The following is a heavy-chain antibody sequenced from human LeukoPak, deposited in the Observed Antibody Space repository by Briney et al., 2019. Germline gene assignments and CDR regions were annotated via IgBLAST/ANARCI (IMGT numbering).Heavy chain of an antibody. V-gene: IGHV1-69*04. CDR2: ILPMFDRP. Sequence: SVKVSCKASGYTFTTYAISWVRQAPGQGLEWMGRILPMFDRPNYAQKFQGTVTITADKSTSTAYMELSSLRSEDTAVYYCARSANYFGSGNYYIDAFDIWGQGTLVTVSS. CDR1: GYTFTTYA. D-gene: IGHD3-10*01. CDR3: ARSANYFGSGNYYIDAFDI. J-gene: IGHJ3*02.